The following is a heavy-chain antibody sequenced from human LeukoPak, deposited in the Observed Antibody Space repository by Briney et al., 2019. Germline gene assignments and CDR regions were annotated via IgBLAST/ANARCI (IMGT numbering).Heavy chain of an antibody. Sequence: SETLSLTCTVSGGSISSYYWSWIRQPPGKGLEWIGYIYYSGSTNYNPSLKSRVTISVDTSKNQFSLKLSSVTAADTAVYYCARTVVVVALNYGMDVWGQGTTVTVSS. V-gene: IGHV4-59*08. CDR2: IYYSGST. J-gene: IGHJ6*02. D-gene: IGHD2-15*01. CDR1: GGSISSYY. CDR3: ARTVVVVALNYGMDV.